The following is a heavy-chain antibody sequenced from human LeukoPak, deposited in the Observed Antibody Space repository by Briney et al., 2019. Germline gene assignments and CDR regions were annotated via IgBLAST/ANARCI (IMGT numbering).Heavy chain of an antibody. CDR2: ISNGGST. Sequence: SETLSLTCSVSGGTVRDSKYWTWIRKSPEKRLGWIGYISNGGSTKYNPSLKSRFIISLDTSKNQFSLKLISMTAADRAVYYCARQFKGLLDSWGQGTLVTVSS. J-gene: IGHJ4*02. CDR3: ARQFKGLLDS. CDR1: GGTVRDSKY. V-gene: IGHV4-59*08.